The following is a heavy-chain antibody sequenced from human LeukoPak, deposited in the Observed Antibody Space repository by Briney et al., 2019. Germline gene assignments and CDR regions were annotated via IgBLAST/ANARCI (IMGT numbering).Heavy chain of an antibody. V-gene: IGHV1-69*13. Sequence: GASVKVSCKASGGTFSSFAIGWVRQAPGQGLEWMGGIIPIFGTANYAQKFQGRVTITADESTSTAYMELSSLRSEDTAVYYCARRPAAAPWWFDPWGQGTLVTVSS. CDR2: IIPIFGTA. J-gene: IGHJ5*02. D-gene: IGHD2-2*01. CDR1: GGTFSSFA. CDR3: ARRPAAAPWWFDP.